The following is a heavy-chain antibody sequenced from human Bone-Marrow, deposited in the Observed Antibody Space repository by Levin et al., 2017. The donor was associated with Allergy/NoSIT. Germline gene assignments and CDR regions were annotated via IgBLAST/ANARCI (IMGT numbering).Heavy chain of an antibody. J-gene: IGHJ4*02. Sequence: QAGGSLRLSCAASGFTFSSYAMSWVRQAPGKGLEWVSAISGSGGSTYYADSVKGRFTISRDNSKNTLYLQMNSLRAEDTAVYYCAKLGKELRDGYNRRLEHLVYWGQGTLVTVSS. CDR2: ISGSGGST. D-gene: IGHD5-24*01. V-gene: IGHV3-23*01. CDR3: AKLGKELRDGYNRRLEHLVY. CDR1: GFTFSSYA.